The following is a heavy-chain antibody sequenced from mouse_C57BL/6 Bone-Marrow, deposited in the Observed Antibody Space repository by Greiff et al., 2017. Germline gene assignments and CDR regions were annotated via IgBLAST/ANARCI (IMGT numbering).Heavy chain of an antibody. D-gene: IGHD1-1*01. CDR2: ISYSGST. CDR3: ARGDYYGSSYGYAMDY. V-gene: IGHV3-1*01. J-gene: IGHJ4*01. CDR1: GYSITSGYD. Sequence: VQLKQSGPGMVKPSQSLSLTCTVTGYSITSGYDWHWIRHFPGNKLEWMGYISYSGSTNYNPSLKSRISITHDTSKNHFFLKLNSVTTEDTATXYCARGDYYGSSYGYAMDYWGQGTSVTVSA.